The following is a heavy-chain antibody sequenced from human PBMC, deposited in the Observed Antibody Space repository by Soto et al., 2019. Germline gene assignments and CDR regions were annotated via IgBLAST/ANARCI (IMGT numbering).Heavy chain of an antibody. CDR1: GFTFSSYS. J-gene: IGHJ6*02. Sequence: PGGSLRLSCAAPGFTFSSYSMNWVRQAPGKGLEWVSYISSSSSTIYYADSVKGRFTISRDNAKNSLYLQMNSLRDEDTAVYYCASEYDYGDLNYYYYGMDVWGQGTTVTVS. D-gene: IGHD4-17*01. V-gene: IGHV3-48*02. CDR2: ISSSSSTI. CDR3: ASEYDYGDLNYYYYGMDV.